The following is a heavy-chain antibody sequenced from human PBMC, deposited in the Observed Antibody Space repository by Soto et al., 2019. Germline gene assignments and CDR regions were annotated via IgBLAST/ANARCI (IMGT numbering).Heavy chain of an antibody. CDR1: GGTFSSYA. V-gene: IGHV1-69*13. J-gene: IGHJ4*02. CDR3: ARVEVYDSSGYPDY. CDR2: IIPIFGTA. D-gene: IGHD3-22*01. Sequence: SVKVSCKASGGTFSSYAISWVRQAPGQGLEWMGGIIPIFGTAIYAQKFQGRVTITADESTSTAYMELSSLRSEDTAVYYCARVEVYDSSGYPDYWGQGTLVTVSS.